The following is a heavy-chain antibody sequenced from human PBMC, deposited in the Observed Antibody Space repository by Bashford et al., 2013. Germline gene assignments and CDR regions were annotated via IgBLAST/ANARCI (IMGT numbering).Heavy chain of an antibody. CDR1: GFIFSGHN. D-gene: IGHD2-8*01. V-gene: IGHV3-33*05. CDR2: ASNDGSVK. Sequence: GSLRLSCVASGFIFSGHNMHWVRQAPGKGLEWVTIASNDGSVKNYIDSVKGRFTVSRDNSKSTLYLQMNSLRVEDTAVYYCARAAESIWCLDVWGQGTTVTVSS. CDR3: ARAAESIWCLDV. J-gene: IGHJ6*02.